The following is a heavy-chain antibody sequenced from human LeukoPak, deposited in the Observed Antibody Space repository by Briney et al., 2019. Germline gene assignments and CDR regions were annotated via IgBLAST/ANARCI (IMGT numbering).Heavy chain of an antibody. J-gene: IGHJ4*02. V-gene: IGHV3-21*01. CDR3: ARSPTGTTNY. CDR1: GFTFSSYS. D-gene: IGHD1-1*01. Sequence: PGGSLRLACAASGFTFSSYSMNWVRQAPGKGLEWVSSISSSSSYIYYADSVKGRFTISRDNAKNSLYLQMNSLRAEDTAVYYCARSPTGTTNYWGQGTLVTVSS. CDR2: ISSSSSYI.